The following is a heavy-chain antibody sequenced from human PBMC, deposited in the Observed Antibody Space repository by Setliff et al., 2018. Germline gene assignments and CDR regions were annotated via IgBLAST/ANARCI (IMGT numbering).Heavy chain of an antibody. CDR1: GYSISSGHY. J-gene: IGHJ3*02. D-gene: IGHD4-17*01. V-gene: IGHV4-38-2*02. CDR2: MYPGRNT. CDR3: ARDKGDGYGVDAYAGGGFDI. Sequence: LSLTCDVSGYSISSGHYWGWIRQPPGKGLEWIGSMYPGRNTYYNPSLKSRVTMSVDTSKRQFSLKLNSVTAADTAVYYCARDKGDGYGVDAYAGGGFDIWGQGTMVTVSS.